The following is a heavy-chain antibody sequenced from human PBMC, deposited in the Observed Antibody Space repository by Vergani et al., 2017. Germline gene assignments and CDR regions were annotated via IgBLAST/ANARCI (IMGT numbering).Heavy chain of an antibody. CDR2: ISGSGGRT. D-gene: IGHD3-3*01. J-gene: IGHJ4*02. V-gene: IGHV3-23*01. CDR1: GFTFSSYA. Sequence: EVELLESGGGLVQSGGSLRLSCAASGFTFSSYAMSWVRQAPGKGLEWVSAISGSGGRTYYADSVKGRFTISRDKSKNTLYLKMNSLRDEDTAVYCCAKSEVHYDFWSGFHPTYDYWGQGTLVTVSS. CDR3: AKSEVHYDFWSGFHPTYDY.